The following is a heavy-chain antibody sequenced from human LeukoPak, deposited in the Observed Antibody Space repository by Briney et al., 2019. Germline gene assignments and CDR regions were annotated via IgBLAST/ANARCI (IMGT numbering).Heavy chain of an antibody. Sequence: GGSLRFSCEASGFTFRTNALGGFRQAPGKGREWVSAISGSDGRSHYADSVKGRFTTSRDNSKNTLWLQMNSLRAEDAAVYYCAKTAGSNWSFDYWGQGTLVTVSS. D-gene: IGHD6-13*01. CDR2: ISGSDGRS. V-gene: IGHV3-23*01. CDR3: AKTAGSNWSFDY. J-gene: IGHJ4*02. CDR1: GFTFRTNA.